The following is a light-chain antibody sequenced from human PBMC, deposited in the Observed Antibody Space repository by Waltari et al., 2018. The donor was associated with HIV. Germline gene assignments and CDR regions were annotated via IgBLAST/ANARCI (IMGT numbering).Light chain of an antibody. Sequence: QSALTQPRSVSGSPGQSVTISCTGTSNDVGGYNYVSWYQQYPGKAPKLVIYDVNKRPSGVPDRFSGSKSGITASLTMSGLQAEDEADYYCCSYAGRYTWVFGGGTKLTVL. CDR3: CSYAGRYTWV. CDR1: SNDVGGYNY. J-gene: IGLJ3*02. V-gene: IGLV2-11*01. CDR2: DVN.